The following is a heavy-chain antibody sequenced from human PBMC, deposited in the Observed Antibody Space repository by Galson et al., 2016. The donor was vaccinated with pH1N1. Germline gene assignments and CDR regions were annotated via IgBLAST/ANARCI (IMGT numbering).Heavy chain of an antibody. Sequence: SLRLSCAASGFSFGSYEMTWVRQAPGKGLEWVAYVSSSGSTKFYADSVKGRFTISRDNVEKSVYLQMNSLRGEDTAVYYCARDGGYYIVSSGYYLDYWGQGTLVTVSS. CDR1: GFSFGSYE. CDR3: ARDGGYYIVSSGYYLDY. V-gene: IGHV3-48*03. J-gene: IGHJ4*02. D-gene: IGHD3-22*01. CDR2: VSSSGSTK.